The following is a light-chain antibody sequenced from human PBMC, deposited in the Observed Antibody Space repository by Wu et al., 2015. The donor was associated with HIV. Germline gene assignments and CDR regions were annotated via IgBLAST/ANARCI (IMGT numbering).Light chain of an antibody. CDR1: QSISNN. J-gene: IGKJ2*01. CDR3: QQYNNLYS. Sequence: EIVLTQSPGTLSLSPGERATLFCRASQSISNNLAWYQQKPGQAPRLLIFGASIRATGIPARFSGGGSGTEFTLTISILQSEDFAVYYCQQYNNLYSFGQGTKLEIK. V-gene: IGKV3D-15*03. CDR2: GAS.